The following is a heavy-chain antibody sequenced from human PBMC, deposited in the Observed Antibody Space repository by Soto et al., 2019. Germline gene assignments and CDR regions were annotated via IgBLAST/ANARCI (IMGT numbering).Heavy chain of an antibody. D-gene: IGHD2-8*02. CDR2: ITPYSGNT. J-gene: IGHJ3*01. V-gene: IGHV1-18*01. CDR1: GYTFSTHG. Sequence: QVQLVQSGPEVKKPGASVKVSCRASGYTFSTHGLSWVRQAPGQGLEWMGWITPYSGNTNYEQKLRGRRTMTTDTSANTGYMEVRSLRSDDTAVYYCARFRDCTGSTCDPSFGFDSWGPGTVVTVSS. CDR3: ARFRDCTGSTCDPSFGFDS.